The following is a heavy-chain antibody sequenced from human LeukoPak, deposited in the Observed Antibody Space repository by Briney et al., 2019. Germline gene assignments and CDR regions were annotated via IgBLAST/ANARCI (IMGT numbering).Heavy chain of an antibody. J-gene: IGHJ4*02. CDR1: GFTFSSYG. CDR3: AKDQGDFWSGYSSYDY. D-gene: IGHD3-3*01. CDR2: IRYDGSNK. V-gene: IGHV3-30*02. Sequence: GGSLRLSCAASGFTFSSYGMHWVRQAPGKGLEWVAFIRYDGSNKYYADSVKGRFTISRDNSKNTLYLQMNSLRAEDTAVYYCAKDQGDFWSGYSSYDYWGQGTLVTVSS.